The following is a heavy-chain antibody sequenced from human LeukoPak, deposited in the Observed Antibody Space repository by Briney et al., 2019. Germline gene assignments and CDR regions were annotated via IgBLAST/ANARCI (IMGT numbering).Heavy chain of an antibody. CDR2: TKSKVEGGTT. D-gene: IGHD1-26*01. CDR3: TTWVGIEDYYMDV. J-gene: IGHJ6*03. V-gene: IGHV3-15*01. Sequence: PGGSLRLSCAASGFSFSSAWMSWIRQAPGKGLEWVGHTKSKVEGGTTHYAAPVKGRSTISRDNSKNTLYLQMNSLKTEDTAVYYCTTWVGIEDYYMDVWGKGTTVTVS. CDR1: GFSFSSAW.